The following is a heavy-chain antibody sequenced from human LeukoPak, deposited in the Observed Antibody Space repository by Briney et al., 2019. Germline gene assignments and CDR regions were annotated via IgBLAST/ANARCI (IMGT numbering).Heavy chain of an antibody. J-gene: IGHJ5*02. CDR1: GVSFSGYY. V-gene: IGHV4-34*01. CDR2: INHSGSA. Sequence: SETLSLTCAVYGVSFSGYYRSWLRQPPGKGLEWIGEINHSGSANYNPSLKSRVTISVDTSKNQFSLKLSSVTAADTAVYYCASRGFDPWGQGTLVTVSS. CDR3: ASRGFDP.